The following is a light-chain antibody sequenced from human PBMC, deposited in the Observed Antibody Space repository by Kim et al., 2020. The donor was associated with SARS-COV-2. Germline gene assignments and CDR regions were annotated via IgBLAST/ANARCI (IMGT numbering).Light chain of an antibody. Sequence: SAGYRSTLSCRASQSVSSSSLAWYQQRPGQAPRLLIYGASSRATGIPDRFSGSGSGTDFTLTISRLEPEDFAVYYRQQYGSSPRTFGQGTKVDIK. J-gene: IGKJ1*01. CDR1: QSVSSSS. CDR3: QQYGSSPRT. CDR2: GAS. V-gene: IGKV3-20*01.